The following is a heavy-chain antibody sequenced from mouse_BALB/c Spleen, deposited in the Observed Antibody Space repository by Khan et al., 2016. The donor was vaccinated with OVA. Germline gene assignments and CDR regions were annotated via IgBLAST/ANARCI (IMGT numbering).Heavy chain of an antibody. Sequence: EVQVVESGGDLVKPGGSLKLSCAASGFTFSTYGMSWVRQTPDKRLEWVATVSTGGSYTYYPDSVKGRFTISRDNDKNTLYLQRSGLKFEDTAMFYCTRLAYYYDSEGFAYWGQGTLVTVSA. CDR1: GFTFSTYG. V-gene: IGHV5-6*01. D-gene: IGHD1-1*01. J-gene: IGHJ3*01. CDR3: TRLAYYYDSEGFAY. CDR2: VSTGGSYT.